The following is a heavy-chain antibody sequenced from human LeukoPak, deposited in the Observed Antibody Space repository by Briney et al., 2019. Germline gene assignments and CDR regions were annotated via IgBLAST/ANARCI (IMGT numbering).Heavy chain of an antibody. CDR1: GFTFSSYG. J-gene: IGHJ3*02. Sequence: GRSLRLSCAASGFTFSSYGMHWVRQAPGKGLEWVAVIWYDGSNKYYADSVKGRFTISRDNSKNTLYLQMNSLRAEDTAVYYCARDLSDSSGFDAFDIWGQGTMVTVSS. V-gene: IGHV3-33*01. CDR2: IWYDGSNK. D-gene: IGHD3-22*01. CDR3: ARDLSDSSGFDAFDI.